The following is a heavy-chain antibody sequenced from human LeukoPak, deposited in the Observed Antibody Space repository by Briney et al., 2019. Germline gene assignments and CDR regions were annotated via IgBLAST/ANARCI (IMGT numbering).Heavy chain of an antibody. D-gene: IGHD6-19*01. CDR1: GGSFSGYY. CDR2: INHSGST. J-gene: IGHJ4*02. V-gene: IGHV4-34*01. CDR3: ASVRAVAGLDY. Sequence: SETLSLTCAVYGGSFSGYYWSWIRQPPGKGLEWIGEINHSGSTNYNPSLKSRVTISVDTSKNQFSLKLSSVTAADTAVYYCASVRAVAGLDYWGQGTLVTVSS.